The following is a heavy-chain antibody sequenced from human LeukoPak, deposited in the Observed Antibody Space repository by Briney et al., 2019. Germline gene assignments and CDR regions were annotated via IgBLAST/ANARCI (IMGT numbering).Heavy chain of an antibody. V-gene: IGHV4-34*01. Sequence: PSETLSLTCAVYGGSFSGYYWSWIRQPPGKGLEWIGEINHSGSTNYNPSLKSRVTISVDTSKNQFSLKLSSVTAADTAVYYYARGRAKVYYYYMDVWGKGTTVTVSS. CDR2: INHSGST. CDR1: GGSFSGYY. CDR3: ARGRAKVYYYYMDV. J-gene: IGHJ6*03.